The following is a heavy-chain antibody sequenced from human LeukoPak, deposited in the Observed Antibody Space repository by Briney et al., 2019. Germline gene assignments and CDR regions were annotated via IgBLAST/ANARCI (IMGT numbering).Heavy chain of an antibody. Sequence: PSETLSLTCTVSGGSISSYCWSWIRQPPGKGLEWIGYIYYSGSTNYNPSLKSRVTISVDTSKNQFSLKLSSVTAADTAVYYCARSGANYDILTGYYPNWFDPWGQGTLVTVSS. CDR2: IYYSGST. CDR1: GGSISSYC. V-gene: IGHV4-59*01. J-gene: IGHJ5*02. CDR3: ARSGANYDILTGYYPNWFDP. D-gene: IGHD3-9*01.